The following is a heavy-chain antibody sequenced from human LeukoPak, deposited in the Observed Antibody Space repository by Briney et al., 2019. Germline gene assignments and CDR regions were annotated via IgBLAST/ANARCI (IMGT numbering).Heavy chain of an antibody. CDR3: ARPLLWFGDAFDI. Sequence: GGSLRLSCAASGFTFSSYEMNWVRQAPGKGLEWVSYISSSGSTIYYADSVKGRFTISRDNAKNSLYLQMNSLRAEGTAVYYCARPLLWFGDAFDIWGQGTMVTVSS. CDR2: ISSSGSTI. CDR1: GFTFSSYE. V-gene: IGHV3-48*03. D-gene: IGHD3-10*01. J-gene: IGHJ3*02.